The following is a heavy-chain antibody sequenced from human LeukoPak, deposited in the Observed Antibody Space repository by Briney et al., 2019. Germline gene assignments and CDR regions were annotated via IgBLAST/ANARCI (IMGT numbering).Heavy chain of an antibody. D-gene: IGHD3-22*01. J-gene: IGHJ4*02. CDR3: AKAPTYYYDSSGYYPGDYFDY. Sequence: GGSLRLSCAASGFTFSSYAMHWVRQAPGKGLEWVAVISYDGSNKYYADSVKGRFTISRDNSKNTLYLQMNSLRAEDTAVYYCAKAPTYYYDSSGYYPGDYFDYWGQGTLVTVSS. CDR1: GFTFSSYA. CDR2: ISYDGSNK. V-gene: IGHV3-30-3*01.